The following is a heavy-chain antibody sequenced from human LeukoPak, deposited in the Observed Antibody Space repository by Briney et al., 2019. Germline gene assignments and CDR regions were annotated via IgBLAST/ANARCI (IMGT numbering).Heavy chain of an antibody. CDR1: GFTFSSYS. Sequence: PGGSLRLSCAASGFTFSSYSMNWVRQAPGKGLEWVSSISSSSSYIYYADSVKGRFTISRDNAKNSLYLQMNSLRAEDTAVYYCAREIGRYCSSTSCYGCDYWGQGTLVTVSS. CDR2: ISSSSSYI. CDR3: AREIGRYCSSTSCYGCDY. J-gene: IGHJ4*02. V-gene: IGHV3-21*01. D-gene: IGHD2-2*01.